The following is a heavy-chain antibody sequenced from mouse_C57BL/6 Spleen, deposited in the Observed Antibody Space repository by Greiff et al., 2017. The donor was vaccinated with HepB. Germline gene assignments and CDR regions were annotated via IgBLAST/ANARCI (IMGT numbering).Heavy chain of an antibody. CDR2: IYPSDSET. J-gene: IGHJ2*01. D-gene: IGHD4-1*01. CDR1: GYTFTSYW. Sequence: QVQLKQPGAELVRPGSSVKLSCKASGYTFTSYWMDWVKQRPGQGLEWIGNIYPSDSETHYNQKFKDKATLTVDKSSSTAYMQLSSLTSEDSAVYYCALGPHFDYWGQGTTLTVSS. V-gene: IGHV1-61*01. CDR3: ALGPHFDY.